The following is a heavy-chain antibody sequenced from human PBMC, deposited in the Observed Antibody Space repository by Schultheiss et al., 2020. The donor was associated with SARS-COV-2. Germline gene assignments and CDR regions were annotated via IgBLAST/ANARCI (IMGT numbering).Heavy chain of an antibody. D-gene: IGHD6-25*01. CDR2: ISPTTTYT. CDR3: AKGRPFFYYFDY. CDR1: GFVFSSYG. V-gene: IGHV3-21*05. Sequence: GGSLRLSCAASGFVFSSYGMYWVRQAPGKGLECISYISPTTTYTNYADSVKGRFTITRDNAKNTLYLQMNSLRAEDTALYYCAKGRPFFYYFDYWGQGTLVTVSS. J-gene: IGHJ4*02.